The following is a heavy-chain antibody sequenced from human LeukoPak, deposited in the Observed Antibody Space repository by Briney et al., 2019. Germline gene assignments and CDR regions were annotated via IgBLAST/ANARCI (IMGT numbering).Heavy chain of an antibody. CDR3: ATNLGYSSGWYRTPLAFDI. V-gene: IGHV1-69*05. J-gene: IGHJ3*02. Sequence: SVKVSCKASGGTFSSYAISWVRQAPGQGLEWMGRIIPIFGTANYAQKFQGRVTITTDESTSTAYMELSSLRSEDTAVYYCATNLGYSSGWYRTPLAFDIWGQGTMVSVSS. D-gene: IGHD6-19*01. CDR2: IIPIFGTA. CDR1: GGTFSSYA.